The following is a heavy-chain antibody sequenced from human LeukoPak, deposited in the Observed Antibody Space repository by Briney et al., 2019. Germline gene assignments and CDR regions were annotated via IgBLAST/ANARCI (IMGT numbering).Heavy chain of an antibody. Sequence: GGSLRLSCAASGFTFSSYVMHWVRQAPGKGLEWVAIISYDGSNEYYADSVKGRFTISRDNSKNTLYLQMNSLRAEDTAVYYCARVRDCSSTSCRDRPFDYWGQGTLVTVSS. CDR1: GFTFSSYV. CDR3: ARVRDCSSTSCRDRPFDY. CDR2: ISYDGSNE. D-gene: IGHD2-2*01. J-gene: IGHJ4*02. V-gene: IGHV3-30*04.